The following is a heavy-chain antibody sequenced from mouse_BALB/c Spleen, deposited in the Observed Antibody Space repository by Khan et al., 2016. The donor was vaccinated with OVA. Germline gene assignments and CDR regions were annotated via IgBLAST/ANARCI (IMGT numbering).Heavy chain of an antibody. D-gene: IGHD1-1*01. Sequence: EVQLQESGPGLVKPSQSLSLTCTVTGYSITSDYAWNWIRQFPGNKLEWMGFISYSGNTKYNPSLKRRFSFTRDTSKNQFFLQLNSVTTEDTATYYCARVYGGDFDYWGKGTSLTVSS. CDR1: GYSITSDYA. V-gene: IGHV3-2*02. CDR2: ISYSGNT. CDR3: ARVYGGDFDY. J-gene: IGHJ2*02.